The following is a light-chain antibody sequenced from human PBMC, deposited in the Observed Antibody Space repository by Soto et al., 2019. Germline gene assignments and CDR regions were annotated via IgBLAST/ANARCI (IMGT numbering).Light chain of an antibody. CDR1: HGISNY. J-gene: IGKJ3*01. Sequence: DIQMTQSPSSLSASVGDRVTITCRASHGISNYLAWYQQKPGKVPKLLIYAASTFQSGVPSRFSGSGSGTDFTLTISSLQQEVVATYYCQKYNIDPFTFGPGTKVDI. V-gene: IGKV1-27*01. CDR3: QKYNIDPFT. CDR2: AAS.